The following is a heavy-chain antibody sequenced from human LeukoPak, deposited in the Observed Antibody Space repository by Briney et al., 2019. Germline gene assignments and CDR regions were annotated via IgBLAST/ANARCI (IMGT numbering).Heavy chain of an antibody. CDR2: ISWNSGSI. V-gene: IGHV3-9*01. CDR1: GFTFDDFA. D-gene: IGHD3-10*01. J-gene: IGHJ3*02. Sequence: PGGSLRLSCAASGFTFDDFAMHWVRQAPGKGLEWVSGISWNSGSIGYAESVKGRFTISRDNAKNSLYLQMNSLRAEDTALYYCALGEWFGDLDAFDIWGQGTMVTVSS. CDR3: ALGEWFGDLDAFDI.